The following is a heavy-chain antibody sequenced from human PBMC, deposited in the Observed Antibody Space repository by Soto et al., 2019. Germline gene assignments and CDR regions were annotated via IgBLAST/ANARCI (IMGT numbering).Heavy chain of an antibody. CDR1: GGSISSGDYY. V-gene: IGHV4-30-4*01. CDR3: ARERPDGARLDP. Sequence: QVQLQESGPGLVKPSQTLSLTCTVSGGSISSGDYYWSWIRQPPGKGLEWIGYIYHSGSTYYNPSLKSRVTISADTSTNQFSLKLSSVTAADTAVYYCARERPDGARLDPWGQGTLVTVSS. CDR2: IYHSGST. D-gene: IGHD6-6*01. J-gene: IGHJ5*02.